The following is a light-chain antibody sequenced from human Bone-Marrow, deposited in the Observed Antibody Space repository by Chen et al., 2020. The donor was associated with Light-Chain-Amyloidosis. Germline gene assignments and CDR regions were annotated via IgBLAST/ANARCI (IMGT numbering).Light chain of an antibody. J-gene: IGLJ3*02. CDR3: GSCRGSSPGV. Sequence: NFMLTQPHSVSESPGKTVIISCTRSSGSSATNYVQWYQQRPGSPPTTVIYEDDQRPSVVPDRCSGSIDRGSNSASLASSGLKAEDEACCYCGSCRGSSPGVFGGGTKLTVL. CDR1: SGSSATNY. CDR2: EDD. V-gene: IGLV6-57*01.